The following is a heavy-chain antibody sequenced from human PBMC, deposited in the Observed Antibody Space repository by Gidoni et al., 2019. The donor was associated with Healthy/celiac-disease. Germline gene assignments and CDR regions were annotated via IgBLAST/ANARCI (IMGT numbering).Heavy chain of an antibody. V-gene: IGHV4-38-2*01. CDR2: IYHSGST. Sequence: QVQLQESGPGLVKPSETLSLTCAVSGYSISRGYYWGWPRQPPGKGLEWIGSIYHSGSTYYNPSLKSRVTISVDTSKNQFSLKLSSVTAADTAVYYCARTYCSGGSCGGYGMDVWGQGTTVTVSS. CDR3: ARTYCSGGSCGGYGMDV. CDR1: GYSISRGYY. D-gene: IGHD2-15*01. J-gene: IGHJ6*02.